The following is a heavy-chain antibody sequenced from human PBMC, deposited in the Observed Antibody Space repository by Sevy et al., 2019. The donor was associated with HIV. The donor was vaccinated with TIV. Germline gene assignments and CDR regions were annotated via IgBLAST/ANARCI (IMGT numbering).Heavy chain of an antibody. D-gene: IGHD2-15*01. CDR2: IYYSGNT. Sequence: SETLSLTCIVSGGSISSSSYYWGWIRQPPGKGLEWIGSIYYSGNTYYNPSLKSRVTVSVDTSKKQFSLKLSSVTAADTAVYYCATRLGYCSGSSCYPPEYFHHWGQGTLVTVSS. J-gene: IGHJ1*01. CDR1: GGSISSSSYY. V-gene: IGHV4-39*01. CDR3: ATRLGYCSGSSCYPPEYFHH.